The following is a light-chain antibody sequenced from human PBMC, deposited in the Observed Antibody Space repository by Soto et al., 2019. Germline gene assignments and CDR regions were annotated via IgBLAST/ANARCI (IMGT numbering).Light chain of an antibody. J-gene: IGKJ1*01. CDR1: QNIDMY. CDR3: QQSITYPWT. V-gene: IGKV1-5*03. Sequence: DIQMTQSPSTLSASAGDRVTITCRASQNIDMYLAWYQQKPGQAPSLLIYRASSLQSGVPSRFSGSGSGTEFPLTISSPQPDDFATYYCQQSITYPWTFGQGTKVDIK. CDR2: RAS.